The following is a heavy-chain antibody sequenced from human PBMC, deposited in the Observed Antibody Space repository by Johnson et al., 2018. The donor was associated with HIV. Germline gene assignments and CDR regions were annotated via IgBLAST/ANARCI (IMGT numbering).Heavy chain of an antibody. Sequence: VQLVESGGGLVQPGGSLRLSCAASGFTFSSYWMHWVRQPPGKGLVWVSRITSDGTTTTYADSVKGRCTISRDNAKNSLYLQMNSLRAEDTAVYYCARGVGGGWYWAFDIWGKGTMVTVSS. D-gene: IGHD6-19*01. J-gene: IGHJ3*02. V-gene: IGHV3-74*01. CDR1: GFTFSSYW. CDR3: ARGVGGGWYWAFDI. CDR2: ITSDGTTT.